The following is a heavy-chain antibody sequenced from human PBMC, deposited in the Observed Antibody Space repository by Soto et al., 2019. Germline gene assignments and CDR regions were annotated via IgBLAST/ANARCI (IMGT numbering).Heavy chain of an antibody. CDR3: AKGLVVAVAGTDAFDI. Sequence: EVQLVESGGGLVQPGRSLRLSCAASGFTFDDYAMHWVRQAPGKGLEWVSGISWNSGSIGYADSVKGRFTISRDNAKNSLYLQMNSLRAEDTALYYCAKGLVVAVAGTDAFDIWGRGTMVTVSS. J-gene: IGHJ3*02. CDR1: GFTFDDYA. CDR2: ISWNSGSI. D-gene: IGHD6-19*01. V-gene: IGHV3-9*01.